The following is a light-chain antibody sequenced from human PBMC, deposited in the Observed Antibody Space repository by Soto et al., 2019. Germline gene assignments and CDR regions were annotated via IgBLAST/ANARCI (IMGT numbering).Light chain of an antibody. CDR3: QHRLNWPWT. J-gene: IGKJ5*01. CDR2: DAS. V-gene: IGKV3-11*01. Sequence: IVLTQSPATLSLSLGESATLCCRASQSVSSYLAWYQQKPGQAPRLLISDASNRASGIPARFSGSGSGTDFTLTMSSLEPQDFAVYYCQHRLNWPWTFGQG. CDR1: QSVSSY.